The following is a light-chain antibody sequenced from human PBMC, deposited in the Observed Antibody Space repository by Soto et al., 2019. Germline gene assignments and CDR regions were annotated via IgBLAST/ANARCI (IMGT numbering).Light chain of an antibody. CDR2: GTS. CDR1: QTAISDY. V-gene: IGKV3D-20*02. Sequence: SFLTQSPATLSLSPGERATVSCRASQTAISDYLAWYQQKPGQAPRLLIYGTSSRASGVPDRFSGSTSGPAFILTLTRLEPEDFAVYYCQQGFTFGPGTRVD. J-gene: IGKJ3*01. CDR3: QQGFT.